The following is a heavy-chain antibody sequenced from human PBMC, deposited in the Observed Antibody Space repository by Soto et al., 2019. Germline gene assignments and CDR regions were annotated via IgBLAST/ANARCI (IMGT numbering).Heavy chain of an antibody. CDR1: GGSISSYY. J-gene: IGHJ5*02. V-gene: IGHV4-59*01. CDR2: IYYSGST. CDR3: ARWMAVGRWGGPENNWFDP. Sequence: PAETLSLTCTVSGGSISSYYWSWIRPPPGKGLEWIGYIYYSGSTNYNPSLKSRVTISVDTSKNQFSLKLSSVTAADTAVYYCARWMAVGRWGGPENNWFDPWGQGTLVTVSS. D-gene: IGHD7-27*01.